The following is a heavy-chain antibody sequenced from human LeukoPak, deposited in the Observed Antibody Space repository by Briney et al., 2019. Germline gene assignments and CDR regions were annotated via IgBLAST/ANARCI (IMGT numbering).Heavy chain of an antibody. CDR2: INHSGST. Sequence: SETLSLTCAVYGGPFSGYYWSWIRQPPGKGLEWIGEINHSGSTNYNPSLKSRVTISVDTSKNQFSLKLSSVTAADTAVYYCARGRSIVVVTAISFPFDYWGQGTLVTVSS. D-gene: IGHD2-21*02. CDR1: GGPFSGYY. J-gene: IGHJ4*02. V-gene: IGHV4-34*01. CDR3: ARGRSIVVVTAISFPFDY.